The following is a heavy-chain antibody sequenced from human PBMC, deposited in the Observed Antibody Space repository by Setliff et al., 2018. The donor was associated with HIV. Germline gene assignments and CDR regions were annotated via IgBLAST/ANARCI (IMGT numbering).Heavy chain of an antibody. CDR1: GDSMSGYY. CDR3: ARAPTGELDF. J-gene: IGHJ4*02. CDR2: IHTSGST. Sequence: SETLSLTCAVSGDSMSGYYWSWIRQSPGKKLEWIGYIHTSGSTNYNPSLKSRVTISLDTSNDRFSLRLSAVTAADTAVYYCARAPTGELDFWGQGTLVTVSS. V-gene: IGHV4-4*08. D-gene: IGHD7-27*01.